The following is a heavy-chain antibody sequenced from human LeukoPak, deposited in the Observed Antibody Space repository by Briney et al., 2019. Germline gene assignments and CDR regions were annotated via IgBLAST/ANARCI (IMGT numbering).Heavy chain of an antibody. Sequence: PSGTLSLTCAVSGGSISSRNWWSWVRQPPGKGLEWIGEIYHSGSTKYNPSLKSRVTVSVDKSKNQFSLKVTSVTAADTAVYYCARGRITMVRGGARSFDYWGQGTLVTVSS. V-gene: IGHV4-4*02. CDR1: GGSISSRNW. CDR2: IYHSGST. J-gene: IGHJ4*02. D-gene: IGHD3-10*01. CDR3: ARGRITMVRGGARSFDY.